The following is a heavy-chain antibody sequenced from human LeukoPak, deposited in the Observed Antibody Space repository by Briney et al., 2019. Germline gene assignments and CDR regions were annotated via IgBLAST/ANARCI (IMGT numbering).Heavy chain of an antibody. J-gene: IGHJ4*02. Sequence: PGGSLRLSCAASGFSFSSFSMNWVCQAPGKGLEWVSSISSSSTYIYYADSVKGRFTISRDNAKKSLYLQKNSLRAEDTAVYYCASTLDYSAPDYWGQGTLVTVSS. D-gene: IGHD4/OR15-4a*01. CDR2: ISSSSTYI. CDR3: ASTLDYSAPDY. CDR1: GFSFSSFS. V-gene: IGHV3-21*01.